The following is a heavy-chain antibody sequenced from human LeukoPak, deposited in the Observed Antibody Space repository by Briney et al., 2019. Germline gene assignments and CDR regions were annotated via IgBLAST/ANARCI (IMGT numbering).Heavy chain of an antibody. V-gene: IGHV3-30*04. CDR2: ISYDGSNK. J-gene: IGHJ4*02. CDR3: ARELGYYFDY. Sequence: SGGTLRLSCAASGFTFSSYAMHWVRQAPGKGLEWVAGISYDGSNKYYADPVKGRFTISRDNSKNTLYLQMNSLRAEDTAVYYCARELGYYFDYCGQGTLVTVSS. D-gene: IGHD6-6*01. CDR1: GFTFSSYA.